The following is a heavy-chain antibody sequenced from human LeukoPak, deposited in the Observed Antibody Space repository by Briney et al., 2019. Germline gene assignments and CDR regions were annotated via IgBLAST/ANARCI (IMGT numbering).Heavy chain of an antibody. CDR1: GYSISSGYY. J-gene: IGHJ5*02. V-gene: IGHV4-38-2*02. CDR2: IYHSGST. CDR3: ARGFVIGELEP. Sequence: PSETLSLTCTVSGYSISSGYYWGWIRQPPGKGLEWIGSIYHSGSTYYSPSLKSRVTISVDTSKNHFSLKLSSVTAADTAVYYCARGFVIGELEPWGQGTLVTVSS. D-gene: IGHD3-10*01.